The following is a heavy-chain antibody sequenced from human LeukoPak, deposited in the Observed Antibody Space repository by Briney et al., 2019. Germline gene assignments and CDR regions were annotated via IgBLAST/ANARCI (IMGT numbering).Heavy chain of an antibody. J-gene: IGHJ4*02. CDR2: ISGYNGNT. D-gene: IGHD3-22*01. CDR3: ARCYYDSSGYFVLYFDY. Sequence: GASVKVSCKASGYTFTGYYMHWVRQAPGQGLEWMGWISGYNGNTNYAQKLQGRVTMTTDTSTSTAYMELRSLRSDDTAVYYCARCYYDSSGYFVLYFDYWGQGTLVTVSS. CDR1: GYTFTGYY. V-gene: IGHV1-18*04.